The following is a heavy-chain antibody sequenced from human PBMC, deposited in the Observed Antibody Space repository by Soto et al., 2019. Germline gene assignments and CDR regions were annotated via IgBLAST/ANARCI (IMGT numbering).Heavy chain of an antibody. D-gene: IGHD3-10*01. CDR2: IYNSGST. Sequence: SETLSLTCTVSGDSISSYYWSWIRQPPGKGLEWIGNIYNSGSTNYNPSLKSRVTVSLDTSKNQSSLRLSSVTAADTAVYYCARALPMVRGVISYYFDFWGQGTLVTVSS. CDR3: ARALPMVRGVISYYFDF. J-gene: IGHJ4*02. CDR1: GDSISSYY. V-gene: IGHV4-59*08.